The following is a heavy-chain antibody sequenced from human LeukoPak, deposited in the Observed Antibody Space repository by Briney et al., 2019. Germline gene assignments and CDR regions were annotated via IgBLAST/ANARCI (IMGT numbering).Heavy chain of an antibody. CDR1: GFTFSNYA. CDR2: IWYDGSNK. CDR3: ARDTGPYDFWSGYYPQRAYGMDV. V-gene: IGHV3-33*08. D-gene: IGHD3-3*01. Sequence: GGSLRLSCAASGFTFSNYAISWVRQAPGKGLEWVAVIWYDGSNKYYADSVKGRFTISRDNSKNTLYLQMNSLRAEDTAVYYCARDTGPYDFWSGYYPQRAYGMDVWGQGTTVTVSS. J-gene: IGHJ6*02.